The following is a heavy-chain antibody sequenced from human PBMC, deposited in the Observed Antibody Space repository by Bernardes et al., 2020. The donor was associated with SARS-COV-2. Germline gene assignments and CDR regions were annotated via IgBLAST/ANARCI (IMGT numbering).Heavy chain of an antibody. D-gene: IGHD3-10*01. Sequence: SLRLSCAASGFTFSNYEMGWVRQAPGKGLEWVSSISGSGGPTYYADSVKGRFTISRDNSKNTLYLQMHSLRVEDTAVFYCAKGEPGSGSYSARGKTYYYYYGVDVWGQGTTVTVSS. V-gene: IGHV3-23*01. CDR1: GFTFSNYE. CDR3: AKGEPGSGSYSARGKTYYYYYGVDV. J-gene: IGHJ6*02. CDR2: ISGSGGPT.